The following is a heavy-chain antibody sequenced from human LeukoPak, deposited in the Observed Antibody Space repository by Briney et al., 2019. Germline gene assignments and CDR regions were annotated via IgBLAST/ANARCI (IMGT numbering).Heavy chain of an antibody. J-gene: IGHJ4*02. CDR2: INPNSGGT. V-gene: IGHV1-2*02. D-gene: IGHD1-26*01. CDR1: GYTFTGYY. Sequence: GASVKVSCKASGYTFTGYYMHWVRQAPGQGLEWMGWINPNSGGTNYAQKFQGRVAMTRDTSISTAYMELSRLRSDDAAVYYCAREIVGATHFDYWGQGTLVTVSS. CDR3: AREIVGATHFDY.